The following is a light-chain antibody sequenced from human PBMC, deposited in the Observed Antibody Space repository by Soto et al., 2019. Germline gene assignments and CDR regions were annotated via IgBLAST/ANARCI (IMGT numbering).Light chain of an antibody. V-gene: IGLV2-14*01. CDR3: SSYVSYSTFVV. J-gene: IGLJ2*01. Sequence: QSALTQPASVSGSPGQSITISCTGTSRDVGGYNYVSWHQQHPGKAPKVIITEVSNRPSGVSNRFSGSKSGNTASLTISGLQAEDGADYYCSSYVSYSTFVVFGGGPKLTVL. CDR1: SRDVGGYNY. CDR2: EVS.